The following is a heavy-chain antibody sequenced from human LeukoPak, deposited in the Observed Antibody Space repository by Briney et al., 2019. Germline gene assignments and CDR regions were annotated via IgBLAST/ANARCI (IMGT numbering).Heavy chain of an antibody. Sequence: PGGSLRLSCAASGFTFSYYALSWVRQAPGKGLEWVSGSSGSGANTYYADSVKGRFTISRDYSKNSLYLQLNSLRAEDTAIYYCARHKLYCTSTTCPENAFDIWGQGTMVTVSS. J-gene: IGHJ3*02. CDR1: GFTFSYYA. CDR2: SSGSGANT. V-gene: IGHV3-23*01. CDR3: ARHKLYCTSTTCPENAFDI. D-gene: IGHD2-2*01.